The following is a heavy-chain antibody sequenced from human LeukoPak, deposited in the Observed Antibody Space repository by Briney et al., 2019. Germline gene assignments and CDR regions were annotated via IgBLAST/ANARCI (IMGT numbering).Heavy chain of an antibody. Sequence: PGRSLRLSCAASGFTFDDYAMHWVRQAPGKGLEWVSGISWNSGSIGYADSVKGRFTISRDNAKNSLYLQMNSLRAEDTALYYCAKDRSSSSFLMDVWGQGTTVTVSS. CDR2: ISWNSGSI. J-gene: IGHJ6*02. CDR1: GFTFDDYA. D-gene: IGHD6-13*01. V-gene: IGHV3-9*01. CDR3: AKDRSSSSFLMDV.